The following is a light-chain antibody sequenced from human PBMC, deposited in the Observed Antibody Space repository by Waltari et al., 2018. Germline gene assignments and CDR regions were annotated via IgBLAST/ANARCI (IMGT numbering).Light chain of an antibody. Sequence: EIVLTQSPDTLSLSPGDRATLSCRASQSVRSSYLAWYKQKPGQAPRLLIYGPSSRATGIPDRFSGSGSGTDFTLTISRLEPEDFAVYYCQQYGSSPAYTFGQGTRLEIK. V-gene: IGKV3-20*01. CDR1: QSVRSSY. CDR2: GPS. CDR3: QQYGSSPAYT. J-gene: IGKJ2*01.